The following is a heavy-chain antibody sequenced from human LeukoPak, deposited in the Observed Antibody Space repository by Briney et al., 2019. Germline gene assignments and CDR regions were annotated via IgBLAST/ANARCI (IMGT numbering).Heavy chain of an antibody. V-gene: IGHV1-69*13. CDR3: ARGGYSSTQLEEYDY. J-gene: IGHJ4*02. Sequence: ASVKVSCKASGGTFSSYAISWVRQAPGQGLEWMGGIIPIIGTANYAQKFQGRVTITADESTSTAYMELSSLRSEDTAVYYCARGGYSSTQLEEYDYWGQGTLVTVSS. D-gene: IGHD6-13*01. CDR2: IIPIIGTA. CDR1: GGTFSSYA.